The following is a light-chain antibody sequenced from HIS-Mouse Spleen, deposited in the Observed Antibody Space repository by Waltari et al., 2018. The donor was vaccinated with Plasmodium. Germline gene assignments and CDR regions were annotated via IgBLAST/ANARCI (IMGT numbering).Light chain of an antibody. CDR2: DVR. CDR1: SRSVGGYTY. V-gene: IGLV2-11*01. J-gene: IGLJ3*02. Sequence: QSALTQPRSVSGSPGQSVTIYCTGTSRSVGGYTYVSWYQQHPGKAPKLMIYDVRKRPSGVPDRFSGSKAGNTASLTISGLQAEDEADYYCCSYAGSYTWVFGGGTKLTVL. CDR3: CSYAGSYTWV.